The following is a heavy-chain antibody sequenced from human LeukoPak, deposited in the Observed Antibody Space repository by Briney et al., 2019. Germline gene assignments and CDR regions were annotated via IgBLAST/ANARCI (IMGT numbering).Heavy chain of an antibody. V-gene: IGHV3-7*01. Sequence: PGGSLRLSCAASGFTFSSYWMSWVRQAPGKGLEWVANIKQDGSEKYYVDSVKGRFTISRDNSKSTLYLQMNSLRGEDTAIYYCAKDLSGAADYYFDYRGQGTLVTVSS. D-gene: IGHD3-10*01. CDR3: AKDLSGAADYYFDY. CDR1: GFTFSSYW. CDR2: IKQDGSEK. J-gene: IGHJ4*02.